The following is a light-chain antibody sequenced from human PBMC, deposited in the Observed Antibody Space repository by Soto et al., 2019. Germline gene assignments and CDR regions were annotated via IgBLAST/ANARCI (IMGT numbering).Light chain of an antibody. Sequence: DIQMTQSPSSLSASVGDRVTITCRASQGISNYLAWYQQKPGKVPRLLVYAASTLQSGVPSRFSGSGSGTDFTLTISSPQPEDVATYYCQKYNSAPRAFGQGTKVEIK. V-gene: IGKV1-27*01. CDR2: AAS. CDR3: QKYNSAPRA. J-gene: IGKJ1*01. CDR1: QGISNY.